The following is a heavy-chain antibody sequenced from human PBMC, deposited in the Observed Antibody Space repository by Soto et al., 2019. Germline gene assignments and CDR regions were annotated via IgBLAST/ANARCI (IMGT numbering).Heavy chain of an antibody. CDR1: GYTFTSYA. V-gene: IGHV1-3*01. CDR2: INAGNGNT. Sequence: ASVKVSCKASGYTFTSYAMRWVRQAPGQRLEWMGWINAGNGNTKYSQKFQGRVTITRDTSASTAYMELSSLRSEDTAVYYCAREYMVRSLYYYYGMDVWGKGTTVTVSS. J-gene: IGHJ6*04. CDR3: AREYMVRSLYYYYGMDV. D-gene: IGHD3-10*01.